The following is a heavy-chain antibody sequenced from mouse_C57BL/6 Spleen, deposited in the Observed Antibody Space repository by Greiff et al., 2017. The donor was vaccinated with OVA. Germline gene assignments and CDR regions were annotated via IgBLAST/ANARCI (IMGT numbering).Heavy chain of an antibody. V-gene: IGHV1-76*01. D-gene: IGHD4-1*01. CDR1: GYTFAVFY. CDR3: ARKRGLGEAMDY. CDR2: IYPGSGKT. J-gene: IGHJ4*01. Sequence: QVQLQQSGAELVRPGASVKLSCKASGYTFAVFYINWVKQRPGQGLEWIARIYPGSGKTYYNEKFKGKATLTAEKSSRTAYMQRSSLTSEDSAVYFCARKRGLGEAMDYWGQGTSGTVSS.